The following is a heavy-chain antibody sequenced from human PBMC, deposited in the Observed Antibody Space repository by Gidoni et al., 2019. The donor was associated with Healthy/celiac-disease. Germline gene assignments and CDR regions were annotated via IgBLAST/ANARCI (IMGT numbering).Heavy chain of an antibody. Sequence: QLQLQESGPGLVKHSETLSLTCTVSGGSISSSSYYWGWIRQPPGKGLEWIGSIYYSGSTYYNPSLKSRVTISVDTSKNQFSLKLSSVTAADTAVYYCAREERTFGESHNWFDPWGQGTLVTVSS. CDR1: GGSISSSSYY. CDR3: AREERTFGESHNWFDP. V-gene: IGHV4-39*02. J-gene: IGHJ5*02. CDR2: IYYSGST. D-gene: IGHD3-10*01.